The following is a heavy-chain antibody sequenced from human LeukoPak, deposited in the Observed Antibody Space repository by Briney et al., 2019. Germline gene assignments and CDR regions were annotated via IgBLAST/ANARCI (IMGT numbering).Heavy chain of an antibody. V-gene: IGHV3-48*04. D-gene: IGHD1-1*01. CDR2: IGISSGNT. CDR3: ARDHNYAFDN. J-gene: IGHJ4*02. CDR1: GFTFSSYS. Sequence: GGSLRLSCAASGFTFSSYSMNWVRQAPGKGLEWISYIGISSGNTKYADSVKGRFTISGDNARNSLYLQMNSLRVEDSAAYYCARDHNYAFDNWGQGTLVTASS.